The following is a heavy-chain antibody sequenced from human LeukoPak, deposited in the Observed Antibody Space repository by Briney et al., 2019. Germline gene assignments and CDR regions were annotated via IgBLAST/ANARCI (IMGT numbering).Heavy chain of an antibody. CDR2: IKQDGSAK. J-gene: IGHJ4*02. CDR3: ARGDEYYFDY. V-gene: IGHV3-7*01. Sequence: PGGSLRLSCAASGFTFSTYWMSWVRQAPGKGLEWVAIIKQDGSAKFYVDSVKGRFTISRDNADNSLYLQMNSLRAEDMAVYYCARGDEYYFDYWGQGTLVTVSS. CDR1: GFTFSTYW.